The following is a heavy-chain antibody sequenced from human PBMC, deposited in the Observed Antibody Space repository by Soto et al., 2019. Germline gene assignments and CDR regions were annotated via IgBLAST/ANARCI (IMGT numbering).Heavy chain of an antibody. J-gene: IGHJ5*02. D-gene: IGHD2-15*01. CDR2: IIPIFGTA. CDR1: GGTFSRYA. V-gene: IGHV1-69*13. Sequence: GASVKVSCKASGGTFSRYAISWVRQAPGQGLEWMGGIIPIFGTANYAQKFQGRVTITADESTSTAYMELSSLRSEDTAVYYCARARHPPGYCIGGSCYSHLSYNWFDPWGQGTLVTVSS. CDR3: ARARHPPGYCIGGSCYSHLSYNWFDP.